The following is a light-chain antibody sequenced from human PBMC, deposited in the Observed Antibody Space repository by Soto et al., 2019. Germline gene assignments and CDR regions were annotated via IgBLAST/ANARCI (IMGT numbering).Light chain of an antibody. V-gene: IGLV6-57*02. Sequence: NFMLTQPHSVSESPGKTVTTSCAGSSGSIASNYVQWYQQRPGSAPTTVIYEDDQRPSGVPDRFSGSIDSSSNSASLTISGLKTEDEADYYCQSYESSKKIFGGGTMLTVL. CDR2: EDD. J-gene: IGLJ2*01. CDR1: SGSIASNY. CDR3: QSYESSKKI.